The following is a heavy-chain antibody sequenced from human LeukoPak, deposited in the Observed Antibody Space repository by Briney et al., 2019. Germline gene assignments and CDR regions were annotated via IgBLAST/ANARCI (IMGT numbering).Heavy chain of an antibody. J-gene: IGHJ4*02. D-gene: IGHD3-3*01. V-gene: IGHV1-69*13. CDR3: ARALRFLEWFDY. CDR2: IIPIFGTT. Sequence: TVKVSCKTAEGTFNSYTFTWVRQAPGKGLEWMGGIIPIFGTTNYAQKFQGRVTITADESTSTAYMELNSLRSEDTAVYYCARALRFLEWFDYWGQGTLVTVSS. CDR1: EGTFNSYT.